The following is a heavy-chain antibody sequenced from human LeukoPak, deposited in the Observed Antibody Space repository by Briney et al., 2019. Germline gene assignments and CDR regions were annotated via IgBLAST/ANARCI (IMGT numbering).Heavy chain of an antibody. D-gene: IGHD3-10*01. J-gene: IGHJ4*02. CDR3: ARSFGEMALFDY. Sequence: ASVKVSCKASGYTFTSYYMHWVRQAPGQGLEWMGIINPSGGSTSYAQKFQGRVTITADKSTSTAYMELSSLRSEDTAVYYCARSFGEMALFDYWGQGTLVTVSS. CDR1: GYTFTSYY. V-gene: IGHV1-46*01. CDR2: INPSGGST.